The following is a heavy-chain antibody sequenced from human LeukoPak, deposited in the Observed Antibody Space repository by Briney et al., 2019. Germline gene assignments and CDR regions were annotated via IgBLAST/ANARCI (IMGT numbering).Heavy chain of an antibody. CDR2: ITSSSSYM. D-gene: IGHD2-2*01. Sequence: PGGSLRLSCAASGFTFSTYYMNWVRQAPGKGLEWVSSITSSSSYMYYADSVKGRFTISRDNAKNSLYLLVSSLRAEETAVYYCAREQAAGWRGFVVPPAPFDHWGQGTLVTVSS. V-gene: IGHV3-21*01. J-gene: IGHJ4*02. CDR3: AREQAAGWRGFVVPPAPFDH. CDR1: GFTFSTYY.